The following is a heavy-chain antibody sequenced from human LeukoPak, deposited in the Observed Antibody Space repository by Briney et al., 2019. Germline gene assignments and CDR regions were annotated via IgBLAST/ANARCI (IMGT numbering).Heavy chain of an antibody. J-gene: IGHJ4*02. V-gene: IGHV4-61*01. CDR2: ISYSGST. Sequence: PSETLSLTCTVSGGPVYSGTYYWSWIRQPSGKGLRWIGYISYSGSTHYNPSLKSRVTVSLDTSKNQFSLKLSSVTAADTAVYYCGRVLPQAVAFDYWGQGTLVTVSS. CDR1: GGPVYSGTYY. D-gene: IGHD6-19*01. CDR3: GRVLPQAVAFDY.